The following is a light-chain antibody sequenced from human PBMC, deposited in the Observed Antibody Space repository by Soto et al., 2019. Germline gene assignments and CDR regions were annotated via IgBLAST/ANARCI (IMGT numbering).Light chain of an antibody. CDR2: SNN. CDR3: AAWDDSLSGYV. CDR1: SSNIGSNF. V-gene: IGLV1-47*02. Sequence: LTQPPSASGTPGQRVTISCSGSSSNIGSNFVYWYQQLPGTAPKLLIYSNNQRPSGVPDRFSGSKSGTSASLAISGLRSEDEADYYCAAWDDSLSGYVFGTGTKVTVL. J-gene: IGLJ1*01.